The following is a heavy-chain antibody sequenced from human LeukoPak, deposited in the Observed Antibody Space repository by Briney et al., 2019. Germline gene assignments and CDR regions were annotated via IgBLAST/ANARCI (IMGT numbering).Heavy chain of an antibody. V-gene: IGHV1-69*01. CDR3: ARGTTVTTFDILGY. D-gene: IGHD4-17*01. CDR1: GGTFSSYA. Sequence: GASVKVSCKASGGTFSSYAISWVRQAPGQGLEWMGGIIPIFGTANYAQKFQGRVTITADESTSTAYMEPSSLRSEDTAVYYCARGTTVTTFDILGYWGQGTLVTVSS. J-gene: IGHJ4*02. CDR2: IIPIFGTA.